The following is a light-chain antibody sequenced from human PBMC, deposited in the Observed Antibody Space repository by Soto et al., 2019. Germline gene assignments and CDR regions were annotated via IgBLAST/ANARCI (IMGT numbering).Light chain of an antibody. V-gene: IGKV1-5*03. CDR1: QSISTW. CDR2: RAA. J-gene: IGKJ2*01. CDR3: QQYDIFPYT. Sequence: DIQMSQSPSTLSASVGDRVTMTCRASQSISTWLAWYQLKPGKAPKLLMYRAADLESGVPSRFRGSGSGTEFTLTITRLQIDDFATYYCQQYDIFPYTLGQGTKVDI.